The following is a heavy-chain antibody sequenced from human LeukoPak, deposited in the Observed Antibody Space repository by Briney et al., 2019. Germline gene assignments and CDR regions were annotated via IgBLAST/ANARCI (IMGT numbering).Heavy chain of an antibody. V-gene: IGHV3-9*01. J-gene: IGHJ4*02. CDR3: AKGHDYDLLTGPSWIFDY. CDR2: ISWNSGRI. CDR1: GFTFDVYA. D-gene: IGHD3-9*01. Sequence: GGSLRLSCAASGFTFDVYAMHWVRQAPGKGLEWVSGISWNSGRIGYADSVKGRFTISRDNAKNSLYLQMNSLRAEDTALYYCAKGHDYDLLTGPSWIFDYWGQGTLVTVSS.